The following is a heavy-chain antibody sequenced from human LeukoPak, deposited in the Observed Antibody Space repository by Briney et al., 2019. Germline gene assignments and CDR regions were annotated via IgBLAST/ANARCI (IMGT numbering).Heavy chain of an antibody. CDR2: IYPGDSDT. CDR1: GYSFSNYW. D-gene: IGHD4-17*01. Sequence: GESLKISCKGSGYSFSNYWIGWVRQMPGKGLEWMGIIYPGDSDTRYSPSFQGQVTISADKSTRTAYLQWSSLEASDTAIYYCVRHEARVGDYGDYWGQGTLVTVSS. CDR3: VRHEARVGDYGDY. V-gene: IGHV5-51*01. J-gene: IGHJ4*02.